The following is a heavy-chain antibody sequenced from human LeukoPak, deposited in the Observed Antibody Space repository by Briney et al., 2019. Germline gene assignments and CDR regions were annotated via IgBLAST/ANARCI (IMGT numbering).Heavy chain of an antibody. CDR1: GFTFSKAW. V-gene: IGHV3-15*01. CDR3: TTRPNPRDGPSDF. CDR2: IKNEIDGGTT. J-gene: IGHJ4*02. Sequence: GGSLRLSCAVSGFTFSKAWMSWVRQAPGKGLEWVGRIKNEIDGGTTDYAAPVKGRFTISRADSENTLYRQMDSLRIEDPAVYFCTTRPNPRDGPSDFWGQGTLVTVSS.